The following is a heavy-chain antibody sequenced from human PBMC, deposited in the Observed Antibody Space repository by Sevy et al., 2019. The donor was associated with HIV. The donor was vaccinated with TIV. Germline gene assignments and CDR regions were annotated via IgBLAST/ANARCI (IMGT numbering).Heavy chain of an antibody. CDR1: GYSFTSYW. CDR2: IYPGDSDT. Sequence: VESLKISCKGSGYSFTSYWLGWVRQMPGKGLEWMGIIYPGDSDTRYSPSFQGQVTISADKSISTAYLKWSSLKASDTAMYYCARRDITMVQGVSDYDAFDIWGQGTMVTVSS. V-gene: IGHV5-51*01. J-gene: IGHJ3*02. D-gene: IGHD3-10*01. CDR3: ARRDITMVQGVSDYDAFDI.